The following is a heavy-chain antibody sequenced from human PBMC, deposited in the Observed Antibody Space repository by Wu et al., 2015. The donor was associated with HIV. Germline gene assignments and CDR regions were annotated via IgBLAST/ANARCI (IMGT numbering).Heavy chain of an antibody. CDR2: INPSGGST. CDR1: GYTFTSYY. V-gene: IGHV1-46*01. Sequence: QVQLVQSGAEVKKPGASVKVSCKASGYTFTSYYMHWVRQAPGQGLEWMGIINPSGGSTSYAQKFQGRVTMTRDTSTSTVYMELSSLRSEDTAVYYCARPSGSYYAHGAFDIWGQGTMVTVSS. CDR3: ARPSGSYYAHGAFDI. D-gene: IGHD1-26*01. J-gene: IGHJ3*02.